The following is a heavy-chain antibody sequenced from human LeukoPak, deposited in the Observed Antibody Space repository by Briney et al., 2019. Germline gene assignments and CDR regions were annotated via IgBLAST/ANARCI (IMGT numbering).Heavy chain of an antibody. D-gene: IGHD3-10*01. CDR3: AGLALWFGELLEMDV. J-gene: IGHJ6*02. V-gene: IGHV1-46*01. CDR1: GYTFTSYY. Sequence: ASVKVSCKASGYTFTSYYMHWVRQAPGQGLEWMGIINPSGGSTSYAQKFQGRVTMTRDTSTSTVYMELSSLRSEDTAVYYCAGLALWFGELLEMDVWGQGTTVTVSS. CDR2: INPSGGST.